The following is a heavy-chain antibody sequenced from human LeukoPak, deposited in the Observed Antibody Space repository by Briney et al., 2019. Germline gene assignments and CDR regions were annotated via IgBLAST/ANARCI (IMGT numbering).Heavy chain of an antibody. CDR2: IHTSGST. V-gene: IGHV4-4*09. CDR1: GASISSYF. J-gene: IGHJ4*02. CDR3: ARHRRAVPAYYFDY. D-gene: IGHD6-19*01. Sequence: SETLSLTCTVSGASISSYFWTWIRQPPGKGLEWLAYIHTSGSTNYNPSLKSRVTISLDTSKSQFSLNLTSVTAADTAMYYCARHRRAVPAYYFDYWGPGAPVTASS.